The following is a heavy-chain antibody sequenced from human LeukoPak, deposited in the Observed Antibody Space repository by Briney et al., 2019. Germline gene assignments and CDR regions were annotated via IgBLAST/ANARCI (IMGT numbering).Heavy chain of an antibody. J-gene: IGHJ4*02. CDR2: IIPILGIA. CDR3: ARAPPYYYDSSGYFDY. V-gene: IGHV1-69*04. CDR1: GGTFGSYA. D-gene: IGHD3-22*01. Sequence: GASVKVSCKASGGTFGSYAISWVRQAPGQGLEWMGRIIPILGIANYAQKFQGRVTITADKSTSTAYMELSSLRSEDTAVYYCARAPPYYYDSSGYFDYWGQGTLVTVSS.